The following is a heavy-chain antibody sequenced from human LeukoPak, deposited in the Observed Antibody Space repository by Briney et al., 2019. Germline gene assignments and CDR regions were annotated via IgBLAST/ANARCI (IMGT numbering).Heavy chain of an antibody. CDR2: IIPILGIA. CDR3: ARVGRYCSSTSCPVGP. J-gene: IGHJ5*02. CDR1: GGTFSSYA. Sequence: ASVKVSCKASGGTFSSYAISWVRQAPGQGLEWMGRIIPILGIANYAQKFQGRVTITADKSTSTACMELSSLRSEDTAVYYCARVGRYCSSTSCPVGPWGQGTLVTVSS. V-gene: IGHV1-69*04. D-gene: IGHD2-2*01.